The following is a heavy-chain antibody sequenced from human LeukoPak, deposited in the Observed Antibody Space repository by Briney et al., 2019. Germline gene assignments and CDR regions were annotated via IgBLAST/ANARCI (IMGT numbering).Heavy chain of an antibody. J-gene: IGHJ3*02. V-gene: IGHV1-3*01. Sequence: ASVKVSCKASGYTFTSYAMHWVRQAPGQRLEWMGWINAGNGNTKYSQKFQGRVTITRDTSASTAYMELSRLRSDDTAVYYCARDWVPYCSGGSCYSYAFDIWGQGTMVTVSS. D-gene: IGHD2-15*01. CDR2: INAGNGNT. CDR1: GYTFTSYA. CDR3: ARDWVPYCSGGSCYSYAFDI.